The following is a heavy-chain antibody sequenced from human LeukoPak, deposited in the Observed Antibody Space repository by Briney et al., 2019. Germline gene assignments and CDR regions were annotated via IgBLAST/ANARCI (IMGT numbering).Heavy chain of an antibody. V-gene: IGHV3-9*01. J-gene: IGHJ4*02. CDR2: ISWNSGSI. D-gene: IGHD6-13*01. Sequence: GGSLRLSCAASGFTFDDYAMHWVRQAPGKGLEWVSGISWNSGSIGYADSVKGRFTISRDNAKNSLYLQMNGLRAEDTALYYCAKDMAAALYYFDYWGQGTLVTVSS. CDR1: GFTFDDYA. CDR3: AKDMAAALYYFDY.